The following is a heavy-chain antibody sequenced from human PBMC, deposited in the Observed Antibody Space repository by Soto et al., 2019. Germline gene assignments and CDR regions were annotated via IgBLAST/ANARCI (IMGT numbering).Heavy chain of an antibody. J-gene: IGHJ4*02. D-gene: IGHD3-3*01. V-gene: IGHV3-72*01. CDR2: TRNKANSYTT. Sequence: EVQLVESGGGLVQPGGSLRLSCAASGFTFSDHYMDWVRQAPGKGLEWVGRTRNKANSYTTEYAASVKGRFTISRDDSKNSLYPQMNSLKTEDTAVYYCARGEDYDFWSGYFYYWGQGTLVTVSS. CDR1: GFTFSDHY. CDR3: ARGEDYDFWSGYFYY.